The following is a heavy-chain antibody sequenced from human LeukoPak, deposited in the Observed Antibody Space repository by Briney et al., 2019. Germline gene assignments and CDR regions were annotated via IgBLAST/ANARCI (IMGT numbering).Heavy chain of an antibody. Sequence: SETLSLTCTVSGGSISSSSYYWGWIRQPPGKGLEWIGSIYYSGSTYYNPSLKSRVTISVDTSKNQFSLKLSSVTAADTAVYYCARDNWGDGGYYRTLDYWGQGALVTVSS. CDR1: GGSISSSSYY. J-gene: IGHJ4*02. CDR3: ARDNWGDGGYYRTLDY. V-gene: IGHV4-39*02. D-gene: IGHD3-22*01. CDR2: IYYSGST.